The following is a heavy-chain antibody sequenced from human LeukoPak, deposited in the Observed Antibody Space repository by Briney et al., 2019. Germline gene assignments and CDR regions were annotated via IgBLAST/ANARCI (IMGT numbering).Heavy chain of an antibody. J-gene: IGHJ4*02. Sequence: GASVKVSCKASGYTFTGYYMHWVRQAPGQGLEWMGWMNPNSGNTGYAQKFQGRVTMTRNTSISTAYMELRSLRSDDTAVYYCARGSPRLRYFDWSPFDYWGQGTLVTVSS. V-gene: IGHV1-8*02. CDR3: ARGSPRLRYFDWSPFDY. CDR1: GYTFTGYY. D-gene: IGHD3-9*01. CDR2: MNPNSGNT.